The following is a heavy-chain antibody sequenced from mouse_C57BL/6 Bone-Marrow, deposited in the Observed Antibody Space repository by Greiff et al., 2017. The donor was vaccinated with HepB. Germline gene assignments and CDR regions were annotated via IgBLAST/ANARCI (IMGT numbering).Heavy chain of an antibody. Sequence: EVNVVDSGGGLVQPGGSLKLSCAASGFTFSDYGMAWVRQAPRKGPEWVAFISNLAYSIYYADTVTGRFTISRENAKNTLYLEMSSLRSEDTAMYYCARHDYYGSSYPFAYWGQGTLVTVSA. CDR3: ARHDYYGSSYPFAY. D-gene: IGHD1-1*01. CDR2: ISNLAYSI. CDR1: GFTFSDYG. V-gene: IGHV5-15*01. J-gene: IGHJ3*01.